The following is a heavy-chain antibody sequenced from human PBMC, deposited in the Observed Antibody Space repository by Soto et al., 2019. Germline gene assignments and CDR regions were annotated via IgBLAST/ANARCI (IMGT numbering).Heavy chain of an antibody. J-gene: IGHJ4*02. Sequence: SSPTLVNPTQPLTLTCTFSGFSITSSGVTVGWIRHPPGKALEWLALGDWNDDNLYSPSLKIRLTITKDTSKNQVVLTMANMGPVETATYFCAHSGYIYGLGAFDYWGQGTLDTVTS. CDR3: AHSGYIYGLGAFDY. CDR2: GDWNDDN. V-gene: IGHV2-5*01. CDR1: GFSITSSGVT. D-gene: IGHD5-18*01.